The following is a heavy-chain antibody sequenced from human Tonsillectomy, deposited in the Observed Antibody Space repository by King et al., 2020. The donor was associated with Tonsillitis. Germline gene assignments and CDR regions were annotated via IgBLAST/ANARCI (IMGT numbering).Heavy chain of an antibody. V-gene: IGHV5-51*03. CDR1: GYSFTTYW. Sequence: VQLVESGAEVKKPGESLKISWKGSGYSFTTYWIGWVRQMPGKGLEWMGFIYPGDSDTRYTPSLQGQVTISADKSISTAYLQWCSLNASDTSMDYCAREGLDYNNSRVPFDIWAQGTMVTVSS. CDR2: IYPGDSDT. CDR3: AREGLDYNNSRVPFDI. D-gene: IGHD4-11*01. J-gene: IGHJ3*02.